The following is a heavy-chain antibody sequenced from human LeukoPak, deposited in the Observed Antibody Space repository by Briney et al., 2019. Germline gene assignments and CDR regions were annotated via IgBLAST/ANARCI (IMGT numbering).Heavy chain of an antibody. J-gene: IGHJ4*02. V-gene: IGHV3-53*01. CDR3: ARLGYYDILTGYYGVFDY. Sequence: PGGSLRLSCAASGFTVSSNYMSWVRQAPGKGLEWVSVIYSGGSTYYADSVKGRFTISRDNSKNTLYLQKNSLRAEDTAVYYCARLGYYDILTGYYGVFDYWGQGTLVTVSS. CDR1: GFTVSSNY. D-gene: IGHD3-9*01. CDR2: IYSGGST.